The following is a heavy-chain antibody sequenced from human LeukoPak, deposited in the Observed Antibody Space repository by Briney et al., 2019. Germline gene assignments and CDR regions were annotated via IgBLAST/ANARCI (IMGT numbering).Heavy chain of an antibody. Sequence: SETLSLTCAVSGYSISSGYYWGWIRQPPGKGLEWIGSTYHSGSTYYNPSLKSRVTISVDTSKNQFSLKLSSVTAADTAVYYCARRAPSPYYMDVWGKGTTVTVSS. CDR1: GYSISSGYY. V-gene: IGHV4-38-2*01. D-gene: IGHD6-6*01. CDR3: ARRAPSPYYMDV. J-gene: IGHJ6*03. CDR2: TYHSGST.